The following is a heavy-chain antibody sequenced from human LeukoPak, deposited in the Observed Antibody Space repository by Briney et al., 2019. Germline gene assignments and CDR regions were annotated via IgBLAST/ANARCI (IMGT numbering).Heavy chain of an antibody. D-gene: IGHD4-17*01. CDR2: ISSNGGST. CDR1: GFTFSSYA. V-gene: IGHV3-64*01. J-gene: IGHJ6*03. Sequence: PGGSLRLSCAASGFTFSSYAMHWVRQAPGKGLEYVSAISSNGGSTYYANSVKGRFTISRDNSKNTLYLQMGSLIAEDMAVYYCARTYDYGDYGYYYYYMDVWGKGTTVTVSS. CDR3: ARTYDYGDYGYYYYYMDV.